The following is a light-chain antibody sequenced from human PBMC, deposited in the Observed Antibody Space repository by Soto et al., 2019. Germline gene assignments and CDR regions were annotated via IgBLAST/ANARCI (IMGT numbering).Light chain of an antibody. CDR3: AAWDDSLNGHYV. CDR1: SSNIGSNT. J-gene: IGLJ1*01. V-gene: IGLV1-44*01. Sequence: QSVLTQPPSASGTPGQRVTISCSGSSSNIGSNTVNWYQQLPGTAPKLLIYRNNHRPSGVPDRFSGSKSGTSASMAISGLQSEDEADYYCAAWDDSLNGHYVFGTGTKLTVL. CDR2: RNN.